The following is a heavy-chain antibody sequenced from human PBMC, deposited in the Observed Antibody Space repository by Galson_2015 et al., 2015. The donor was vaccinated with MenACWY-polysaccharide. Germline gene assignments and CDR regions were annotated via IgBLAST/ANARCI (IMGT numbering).Heavy chain of an antibody. CDR1: GFTFSSYA. CDR3: AKASYDFWSGYQY. V-gene: IGHV3-23*01. Sequence: SLRLSCAASGFTFSSYAMSWVRQAPGKGLEWVSAISGSGGSTYYADSVKGRFTISRNNSKNTLYLQMNSLRAEDTAVYYCAKASYDFWSGYQYWGQGTLVTVSS. D-gene: IGHD3-3*01. CDR2: ISGSGGST. J-gene: IGHJ4*02.